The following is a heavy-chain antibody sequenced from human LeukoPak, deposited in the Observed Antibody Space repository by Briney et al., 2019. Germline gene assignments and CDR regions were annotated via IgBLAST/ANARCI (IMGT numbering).Heavy chain of an antibody. J-gene: IGHJ4*02. CDR2: IGISFDT. CDR1: GFTFNTYA. Sequence: GGSLRLSCVASGFTFNTYAMSWVRRATGKGLEWVSSIGISFDTYYADSVKGRFTISRDNSKNTLYLQMNSLKAEDAAVYYCAKDRISRDEMYNFDYWGRGALVTVSS. CDR3: AKDRISRDEMYNFDY. V-gene: IGHV3-23*01. D-gene: IGHD5-24*01.